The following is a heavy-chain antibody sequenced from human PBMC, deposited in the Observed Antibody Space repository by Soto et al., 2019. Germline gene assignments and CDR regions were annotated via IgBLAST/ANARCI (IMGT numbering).Heavy chain of an antibody. CDR3: AKMSPRPHFDY. CDR1: GFTFSSYA. CDR2: ISSNGGST. Sequence: GGSLRLSCSASGFTFSSYAMHWVRQAPGKGLEYVSAISSNGGSTYYADSVKGRFTISRDNSKNTLYLQMNSLRAEDTAVYYCAKMSPRPHFDYWGQGTLVTVSS. J-gene: IGHJ4*02. V-gene: IGHV3-64*04.